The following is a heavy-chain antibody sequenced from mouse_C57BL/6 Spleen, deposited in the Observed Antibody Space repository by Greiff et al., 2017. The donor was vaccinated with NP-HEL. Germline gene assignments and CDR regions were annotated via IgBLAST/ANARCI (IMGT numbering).Heavy chain of an antibody. CDR1: GFTFSSYT. J-gene: IGHJ2*01. Sequence: EVQRVESGGGLVKPGGSLKLSCAASGFTFSSYTMSWVRQTPEKRLEWVATISGGGGNTYYPDSVKGRFTISRDNAKNTLYLQMSSLRSEDTALYYCASPGSSYRYWGQGTTLTVSS. CDR3: ASPGSSYRY. V-gene: IGHV5-9*01. D-gene: IGHD1-1*01. CDR2: ISGGGGNT.